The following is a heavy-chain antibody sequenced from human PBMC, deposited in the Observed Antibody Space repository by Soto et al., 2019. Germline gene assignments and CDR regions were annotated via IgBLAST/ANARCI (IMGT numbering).Heavy chain of an antibody. CDR2: ISGSGGST. J-gene: IGHJ6*02. CDR3: ARSRHGSGSYTHFYYGLDV. V-gene: IGHV3-23*01. Sequence: GGSLRLSCAASGFTFSSYAMSWVRQAPGKGLEWVSAISGSGGSTYYADSVKGRSTISRDNSKNTLYLQMNSLRSEDTAVYYCARSRHGSGSYTHFYYGLDVWGQGTTVTVSS. D-gene: IGHD3-10*01. CDR1: GFTFSSYA.